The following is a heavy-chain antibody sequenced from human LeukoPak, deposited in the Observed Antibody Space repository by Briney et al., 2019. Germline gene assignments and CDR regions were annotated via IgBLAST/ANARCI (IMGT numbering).Heavy chain of an antibody. CDR3: ARGRYEARYSSSWTPVAY. CDR1: GGSFRGYY. Sequence: PSETLSLTCAVYGGSFRGYYWSWIRQPPGKGLEWIGELNHSGSTNYNPSLKSRVTISVDTSKNQFSLKLSSVTAEDTAVYYCARGRYEARYSSSWTPVAYWGQGTLVTVSS. CDR2: LNHSGST. D-gene: IGHD6-13*01. V-gene: IGHV4-34*01. J-gene: IGHJ4*02.